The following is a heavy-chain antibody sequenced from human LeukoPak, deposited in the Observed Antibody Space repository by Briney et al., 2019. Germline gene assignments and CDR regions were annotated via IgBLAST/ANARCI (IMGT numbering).Heavy chain of an antibody. J-gene: IGHJ4*02. D-gene: IGHD3-22*01. Sequence: SVKVSCKASGGTFSNYAINWVRQAPGPGLEWMGGIIPLFGTANYAQKFQGRVTITADESTSTVYMELKSLKSEDTAVYYCARGWDYDSGGRPTAYVYWGQGTLVTVSS. CDR3: ARGWDYDSGGRPTAYVY. CDR2: IIPLFGTA. CDR1: GGTFSNYA. V-gene: IGHV1-69*13.